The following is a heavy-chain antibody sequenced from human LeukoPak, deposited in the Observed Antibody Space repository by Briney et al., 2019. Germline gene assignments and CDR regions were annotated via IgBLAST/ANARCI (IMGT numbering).Heavy chain of an antibody. V-gene: IGHV4-31*03. J-gene: IGHJ6*02. CDR3: ARESVVRGVRYYYGMDV. D-gene: IGHD3-10*01. Sequence: PSETLSLTCTVSGGSISSGGYYWSWIRQHPGKGLEWIGYIYYSGSTYYNPSLKSRVTISVDTSKNQFSLKLSSVIAADTAVYYCARESVVRGVRYYYGMDVWGQGTTVTVSS. CDR2: IYYSGST. CDR1: GGSISSGGYY.